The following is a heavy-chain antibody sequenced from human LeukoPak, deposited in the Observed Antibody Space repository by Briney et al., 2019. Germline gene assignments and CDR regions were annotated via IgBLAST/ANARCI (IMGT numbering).Heavy chain of an antibody. Sequence: SGTLSLTCDVFGGSISSSYWWSWVRQSPEKGLEWIGEIYQNGNTNYNPSLKSRVTVSIAKSKNQFSLNLSSVTAADTAVYFCARRDLWFGFFDCWGQGTLVTVSS. J-gene: IGHJ4*02. CDR3: ARRDLWFGFFDC. CDR2: IYQNGNT. V-gene: IGHV4-4*02. D-gene: IGHD3-10*01. CDR1: GGSISSSYW.